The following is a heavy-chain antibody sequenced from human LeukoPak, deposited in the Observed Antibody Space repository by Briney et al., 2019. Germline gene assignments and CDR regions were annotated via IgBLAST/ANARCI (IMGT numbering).Heavy chain of an antibody. D-gene: IGHD6-13*01. V-gene: IGHV4-59*01. CDR3: ARGGQQLANWYFAL. Sequence: SETLSLTCTVSGGSISSYYWSWIRQRPGKGLEWIAYIYYSGSTNYNPSPKSRVTISVDTSKNQFSLKLSSGTAADTAVYYCARGGQQLANWYFALWGRGTLVSVSS. J-gene: IGHJ2*01. CDR1: GGSISSYY. CDR2: IYYSGST.